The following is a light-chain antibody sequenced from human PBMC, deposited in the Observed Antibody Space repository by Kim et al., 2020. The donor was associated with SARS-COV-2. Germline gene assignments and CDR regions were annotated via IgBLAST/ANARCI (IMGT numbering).Light chain of an antibody. CDR1: KLGDKY. J-gene: IGLJ2*01. Sequence: VATEQPPRTPCPGDKLGDKYHGWYQKKPGQSPVPVIYQDSKGPSGIPERFSGSNSGNTATLTIRGTQAMDEADYYCQAWDSSTVVFGGGTQLTVL. V-gene: IGLV3-1*01. CDR2: QDS. CDR3: QAWDSSTVV.